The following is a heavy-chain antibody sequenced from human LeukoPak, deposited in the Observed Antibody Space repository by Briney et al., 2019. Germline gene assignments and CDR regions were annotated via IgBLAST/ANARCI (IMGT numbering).Heavy chain of an antibody. D-gene: IGHD6-13*01. CDR2: ISGSGGST. V-gene: IGHV3-23*01. Sequence: GGSLRLSCAASGFTFSSYAMSWVRQAPGKGLEWVSAISGSGGSTYYADSVKGRFTISRDNSKNTLYLQMNSLRAEDTAVYYCAKDGTAAGTYWYYYYYYMDVWGKGTTVTVS. CDR1: GFTFSSYA. CDR3: AKDGTAAGTYWYYYYYYMDV. J-gene: IGHJ6*03.